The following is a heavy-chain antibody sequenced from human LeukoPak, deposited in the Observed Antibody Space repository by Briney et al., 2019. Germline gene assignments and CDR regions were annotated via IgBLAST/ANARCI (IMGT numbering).Heavy chain of an antibody. CDR1: GFTFSSYA. V-gene: IGHV3-30*04. Sequence: GGSLRLSCAASGFTFSSYAMHWVRQAPGKGLEWVAVISYDGSNKYYADSVKGRFTISRDNSKNTLYLQMNSLRAEDTAVYYCARDGIVATTERFDYWGQGTLVTVSS. CDR2: ISYDGSNK. D-gene: IGHD5-12*01. J-gene: IGHJ4*02. CDR3: ARDGIVATTERFDY.